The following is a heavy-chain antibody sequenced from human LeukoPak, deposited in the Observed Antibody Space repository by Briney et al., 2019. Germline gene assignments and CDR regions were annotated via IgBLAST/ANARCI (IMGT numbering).Heavy chain of an antibody. CDR1: GFTFRLYV. CDR2: ITGSGGSI. Sequence: GGSLRLSCAASGFTFRLYVMTWVRQAPGKGLEWDSAITGSGGSIYYADSVRGRFTISRDNSKNTLYLQMNSLRDEDTAVYYCSHPSTPDYGGLDYWGQGTLVTVSS. CDR3: SHPSTPDYGGLDY. D-gene: IGHD4-17*01. V-gene: IGHV3-23*01. J-gene: IGHJ4*02.